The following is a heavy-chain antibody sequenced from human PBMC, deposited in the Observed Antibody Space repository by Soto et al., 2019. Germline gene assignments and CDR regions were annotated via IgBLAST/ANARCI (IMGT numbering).Heavy chain of an antibody. CDR3: ARDPSRNYYGSGSYADY. V-gene: IGHV3-21*01. Sequence: EVQLVESGGGLVKPGGSLRLSCAASGFTFSSYSMNWVRQAPGKGLEWDSSISSSSSYIYYADSVKGRFTISRDNAKNSLYLQMNSLRAEDTAVYYCARDPSRNYYGSGSYADYWGQGTLVTVSS. J-gene: IGHJ4*02. CDR2: ISSSSSYI. CDR1: GFTFSSYS. D-gene: IGHD3-10*01.